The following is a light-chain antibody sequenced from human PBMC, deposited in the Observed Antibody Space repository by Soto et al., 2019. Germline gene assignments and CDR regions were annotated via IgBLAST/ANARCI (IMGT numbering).Light chain of an antibody. V-gene: IGKV3-20*01. CDR3: QPYGNEPFT. CDR1: QSVSSSY. CDR2: GAS. J-gene: IGKJ3*01. Sequence: EILLTQSPGTLPFSPGERATLTCRASQSVSSSYLAWFQQKPGQAPRLLIYGASSRATGIPDRFSGSGSGTDFTLTISRLEPEDFAVYYCQPYGNEPFTFGSGTKVDIK.